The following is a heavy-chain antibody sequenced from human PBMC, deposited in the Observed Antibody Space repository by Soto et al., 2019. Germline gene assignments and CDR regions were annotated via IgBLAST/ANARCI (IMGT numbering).Heavy chain of an antibody. J-gene: IGHJ4*02. CDR3: ARHRDGYNFFDY. Sequence: QLQLQESGPGLVKPSETLSLTCTVSGGSISSSSYYWGWIRQPPGKGLEWIGSIYYSGSTYYNPSLKSRVTISVDTSKNQFSLKLSSVTAADTAVYYCARHRDGYNFFDYWGQGTLVTVSS. CDR2: IYYSGST. D-gene: IGHD5-12*01. V-gene: IGHV4-39*01. CDR1: GGSISSSSYY.